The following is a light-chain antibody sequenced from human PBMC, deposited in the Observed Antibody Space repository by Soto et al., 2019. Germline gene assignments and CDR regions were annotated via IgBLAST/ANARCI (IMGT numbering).Light chain of an antibody. CDR1: LSDIGTYNF. CDR2: EVS. Sequence: QSVLTQPASVSGSPGQSITISCTGTLSDIGTYNFVSWYQQHPGKAPKFIIYEVSHRPSGISDRFSGSKFGNTASLTISGLQTEDEADYYCSSFTSNSTPFVFGTGTKVTVL. V-gene: IGLV2-14*01. CDR3: SSFTSNSTPFV. J-gene: IGLJ1*01.